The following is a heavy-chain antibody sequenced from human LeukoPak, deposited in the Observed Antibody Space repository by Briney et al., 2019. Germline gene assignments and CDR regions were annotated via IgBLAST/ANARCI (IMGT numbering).Heavy chain of an antibody. CDR1: GDSMSGYY. Sequence: SETLSLTCSVSGDSMSGYYWTWIRQPPGKGLEWIGYIYDSVVGDIHYVGSTKYNPSLKSRVTISLATSKNQFSLRWTSVTTADTAVYYCARARGVRYWSGGGGYPKFGYVDYWGQGILVTVSS. V-gene: IGHV4-59*01. D-gene: IGHD2-15*01. J-gene: IGHJ4*02. CDR2: IYDSVVGDIHYVGST. CDR3: ARARGVRYWSGGGGYPKFGYVDY.